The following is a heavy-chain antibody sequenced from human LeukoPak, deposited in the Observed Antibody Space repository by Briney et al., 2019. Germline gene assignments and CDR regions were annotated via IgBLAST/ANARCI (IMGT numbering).Heavy chain of an antibody. CDR3: ARRVYSDSSRDWFDP. Sequence: SETLSLTCTVSGDSINSYYWSWIRQPPGKGLEWLGYIYYRGSANYNPSLKSRVTISIDTSKNQFSLKLTSVTAADTAVYYCARRVYSDSSRDWFDPWGHGTLVTVSS. J-gene: IGHJ5*02. CDR1: GDSINSYY. D-gene: IGHD4-11*01. V-gene: IGHV4-59*08. CDR2: IYYRGSA.